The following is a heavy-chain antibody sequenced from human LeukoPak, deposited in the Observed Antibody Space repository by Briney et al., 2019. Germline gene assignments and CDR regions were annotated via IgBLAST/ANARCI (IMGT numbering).Heavy chain of an antibody. CDR2: IDGSGDST. J-gene: IGHJ4*02. CDR1: GFTFSNYA. D-gene: IGHD1-26*01. Sequence: GGSLRLSCAASGFTFSNYAMSWVRQAPGKGLEWVSAIDGSGDSTFYANSVRGRFTISRDNSMNTLYLQMNSLRAEDTAVYYCAKTKSFWAPFDYWGQGTLVTVSS. CDR3: AKTKSFWAPFDY. V-gene: IGHV3-23*01.